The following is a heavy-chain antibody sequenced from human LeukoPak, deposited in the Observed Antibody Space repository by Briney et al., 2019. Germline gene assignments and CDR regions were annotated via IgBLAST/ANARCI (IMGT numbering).Heavy chain of an antibody. CDR3: ARDTPLQSWDY. CDR2: ISSSSSTI. V-gene: IGHV3-48*01. J-gene: IGHJ4*02. CDR1: GFTVSSNY. D-gene: IGHD5-24*01. Sequence: GGSLRLSCAASGFTVSSNYMSWVRQAPGKGLEWVSYISSSSSTIYYADPVKGRFTISRDNAKNSLYLQMNSLRAEDTAVYYCARDTPLQSWDYWGQGTLVTVSS.